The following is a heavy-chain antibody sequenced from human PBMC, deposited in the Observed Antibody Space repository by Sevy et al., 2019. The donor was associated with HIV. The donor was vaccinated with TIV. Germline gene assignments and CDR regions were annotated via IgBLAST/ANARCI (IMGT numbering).Heavy chain of an antibody. CDR2: INPNSGDT. V-gene: IGHV1-2*02. CDR3: ARGVTIFGVDYYFQH. D-gene: IGHD3-3*01. CDR1: GNTFTVYY. Sequence: ASVKVSCKASGNTFTVYYMYWVRQAPGQGLEWMGWINPNSGDTNYAQKFQGRVTMTSDTSISTAYMELSSLRSDDMAVYYCARGVTIFGVDYYFQHWGQGTLVTVSS. J-gene: IGHJ1*01.